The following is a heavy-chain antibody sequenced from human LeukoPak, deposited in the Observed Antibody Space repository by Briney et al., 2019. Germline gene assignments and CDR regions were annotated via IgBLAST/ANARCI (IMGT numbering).Heavy chain of an antibody. V-gene: IGHV3-30*18. D-gene: IGHD6-13*01. J-gene: IGHJ6*02. Sequence: GGSLRLSCAASGFTFSSYGMHWVRQAPGKGLEWVAVISYDGSNKYYADSVKGRFTISRDNSKNTLYLQMNSLRAEDTAVYYCAKEAYSSSWYYYYGMDVWGQGTTVTVSS. CDR2: ISYDGSNK. CDR3: AKEAYSSSWYYYYGMDV. CDR1: GFTFSSYG.